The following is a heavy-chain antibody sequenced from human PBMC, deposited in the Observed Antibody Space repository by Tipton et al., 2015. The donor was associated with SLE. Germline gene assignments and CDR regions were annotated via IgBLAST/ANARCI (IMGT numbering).Heavy chain of an antibody. J-gene: IGHJ6*02. CDR2: IIPIFGTA. Sequence: QLVQSGAEVKKPGSSVKVSCKASGGTFSSFAIIWVRQAPGQGLEWVGGIIPIFGTANYAQKFQGRVTITTDESKNTVNMEVSSLRSEDTAVYYCATLRYSSSSRSPYYYYYGMDVWGQGTTVTVSS. D-gene: IGHD6-13*01. CDR3: ATLRYSSSSRSPYYYYYGMDV. V-gene: IGHV1-69*05. CDR1: GGTFSSFA.